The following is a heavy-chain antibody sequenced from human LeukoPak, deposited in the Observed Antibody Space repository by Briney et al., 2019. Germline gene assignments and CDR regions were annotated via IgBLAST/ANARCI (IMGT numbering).Heavy chain of an antibody. CDR1: GYIFTSYY. CDR3: VREYHGGYFDF. D-gene: IGHD3-16*01. Sequence: ASVKVSCKGSGYIFTSYYMHWVRQAPGQGLEWLSVVYPSAGTSDPAQRFRARITLSDDTSTSTAYMELRSLKSEDTAIYFCVREYHGGYFDFWGQGTLVTVSS. V-gene: IGHV1-46*03. CDR2: VYPSAGTS. J-gene: IGHJ4*02.